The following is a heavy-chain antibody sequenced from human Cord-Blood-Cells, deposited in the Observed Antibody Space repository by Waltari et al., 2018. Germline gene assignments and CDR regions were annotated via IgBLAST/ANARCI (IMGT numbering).Heavy chain of an antibody. V-gene: IGHV4-34*01. CDR1: GGSFSGYY. D-gene: IGHD2-2*02. CDR2: INHSGST. CDR3: ARGYCSSTSCYNFDY. J-gene: IGHJ4*02. Sequence: QVQLQQWGAGLLKPSETLSLPCAVYGGSFSGYYWSWIRPPPGKGLEWIGEINHSGSTNYNPSLKSRVTISVDTSKNQFSLKLSSVTAADTAVYYCARGYCSSTSCYNFDYWGQGTLVTVSS.